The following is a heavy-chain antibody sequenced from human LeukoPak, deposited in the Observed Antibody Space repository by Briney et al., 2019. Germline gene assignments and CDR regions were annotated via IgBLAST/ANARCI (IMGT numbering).Heavy chain of an antibody. V-gene: IGHV3-23*01. Sequence: GGSLRLSCATSGFTFTNYAMGWVRQAPGKGLEWVSDISGSGFTSYAGSVKGRSTIFRDNSKNTLYLQMNRLRDEDTALYYCAKYRDYHFDFWGQETLVPVSS. J-gene: IGHJ4*02. CDR3: AKYRDYHFDF. D-gene: IGHD4-17*01. CDR2: ISGSGFT. CDR1: GFTFTNYA.